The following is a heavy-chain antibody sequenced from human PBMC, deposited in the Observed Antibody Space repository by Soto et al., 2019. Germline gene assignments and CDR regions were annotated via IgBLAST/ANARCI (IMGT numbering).Heavy chain of an antibody. D-gene: IGHD2-15*01. J-gene: IGHJ6*02. CDR3: ARGSSCYSSRCLDV. V-gene: IGHV4-31*03. Sequence: QVQLQESGPGLVKPSQTLSLTCTVSGGSISSGGYYWSWIRQHPGKGLEWIGYTYYSGSTYYNPSLKSRVTTSVDTSKNQFSLKLSSVTAADTAVYYCARGSSCYSSRCLDVWGQGTTVTVSS. CDR1: GGSISSGGYY. CDR2: TYYSGST.